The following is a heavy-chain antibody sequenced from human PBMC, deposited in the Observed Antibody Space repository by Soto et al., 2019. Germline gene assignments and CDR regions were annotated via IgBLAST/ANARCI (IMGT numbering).Heavy chain of an antibody. CDR3: VTLNYDGDDC. V-gene: IGHV3-30*03. J-gene: IGHJ4*01. D-gene: IGHD3-10*01. Sequence: QVQLVESGGGVVQPGGSLRLSCAASGLTFSNYGIHGVRQAPGKGLDSVAIIPHDGSYKYYVDSVKGRFTISRDNSRNTLYLQMDSLRPEATAVYYCVTLNYDGDDCWGQGTLVTVSS. CDR1: GLTFSNYG. CDR2: IPHDGSYK.